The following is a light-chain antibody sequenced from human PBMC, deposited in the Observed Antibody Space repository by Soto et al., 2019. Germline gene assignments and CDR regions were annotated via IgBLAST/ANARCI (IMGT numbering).Light chain of an antibody. CDR2: DVP. V-gene: IGLV2-8*01. CDR3: SSYAGGNNVI. CDR1: SSDVGGYNY. Sequence: QSALTQPPSASGSPGQSVTISCTGTSSDVGGYNYVSWYQQHPGKAPKLMIYDVPKRPSGVPERFSGSKSGNTASLTVSALQAEDEADYYCSSYAGGNNVIFGGGTKLTVL. J-gene: IGLJ2*01.